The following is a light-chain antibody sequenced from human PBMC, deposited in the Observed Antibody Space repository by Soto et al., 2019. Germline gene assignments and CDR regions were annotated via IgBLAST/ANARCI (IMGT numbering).Light chain of an antibody. Sequence: DIQMTQSHFTPAASVGDRVTLTCPARQSINNYLNWYQQKPGKAPKLLVYGASTLQDGVPSRFSGSGSGTDFTLTISRLQPEDFAVYYCQQSYSSWLTCGGGTKVDIK. J-gene: IGKJ4*01. CDR1: QSINNY. CDR3: QQSYSSWLT. V-gene: IGKV1-39*01. CDR2: GAS.